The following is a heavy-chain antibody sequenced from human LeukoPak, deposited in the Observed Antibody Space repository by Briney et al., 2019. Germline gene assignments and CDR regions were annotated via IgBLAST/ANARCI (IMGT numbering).Heavy chain of an antibody. CDR3: AKDIHIGHGSGWPES. Sequence: GGSLRLSCVGSGFTFGEYGMHWVRQVPGEGLEWVSHITWDGGSTYYAGSVKGRFTISRDNSKNSLYLQMNSLGAEDTALYYCAKDIHIGHGSGWPESWGQGTLVTVSS. D-gene: IGHD6-19*01. V-gene: IGHV3-43D*03. CDR2: ITWDGGST. J-gene: IGHJ5*02. CDR1: GFTFGEYG.